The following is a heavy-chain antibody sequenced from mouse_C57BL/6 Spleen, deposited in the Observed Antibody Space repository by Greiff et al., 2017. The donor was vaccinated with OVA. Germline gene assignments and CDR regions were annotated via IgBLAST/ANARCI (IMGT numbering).Heavy chain of an antibody. V-gene: IGHV1-61*01. CDR3: ARESPITTVVAHWYFDV. CDR2: IYPSDSET. D-gene: IGHD1-1*01. CDR1: GYTFTSYW. Sequence: QVQLQQPGAELVRPGSSVKLSCKASGYTFTSYWMDWVKQRPGQGLEWIGNIYPSDSETHYNQKFKDKATLTVDKSSSTAYMQLSSLTSEDSAVYYCARESPITTVVAHWYFDVWGTGTTVTVSS. J-gene: IGHJ1*03.